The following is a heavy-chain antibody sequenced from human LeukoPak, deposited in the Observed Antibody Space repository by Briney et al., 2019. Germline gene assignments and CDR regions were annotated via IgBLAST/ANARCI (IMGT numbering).Heavy chain of an antibody. V-gene: IGHV3-23*01. CDR3: AKDVRGNGYYFDS. J-gene: IGHJ4*02. Sequence: PGGSLRLSCAASGFTFSSYAMGWVRQAPGKGLEWVSCISGSGDSTYYADSVKGRFTISRDNAKNTLYLQMNSLRAEDTAVYYCAKDVRGNGYYFDSWGQGTLVTVSS. D-gene: IGHD3-10*02. CDR1: GFTFSSYA. CDR2: ISGSGDST.